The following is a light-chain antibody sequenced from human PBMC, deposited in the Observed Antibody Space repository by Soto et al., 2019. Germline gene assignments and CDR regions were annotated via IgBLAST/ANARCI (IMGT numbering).Light chain of an antibody. J-gene: IGLJ1*01. V-gene: IGLV1-51*01. CDR3: GTWDSSLSAYV. CDR2: DNN. CDR1: SSNIANNY. Sequence: QSVLTQPPSVSAAPGQKVTISCSGSSSNIANNYVSWYQQLPRTAPKRLIYDNNKRPSGIPDRFSGSKSGTSATLGITGLQTGHEADYYCGTWDSSLSAYVFGTGTKLTVL.